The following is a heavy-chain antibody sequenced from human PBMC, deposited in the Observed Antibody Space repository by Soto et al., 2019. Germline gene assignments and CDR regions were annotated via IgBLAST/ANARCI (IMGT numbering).Heavy chain of an antibody. V-gene: IGHV5-51*01. Sequence: GESLKISCKGSGYSFTNYWIGWVRQMPGKGLEWMGIIYPRDSDTRYSPSVQGQVTMSVDKSASTAYLQWSSLKAWDSAMYYCARSTGSSSWYEYNWFDPWGQGTRVTVSS. CDR3: ARSTGSSSWYEYNWFDP. D-gene: IGHD6-13*01. CDR2: IYPRDSDT. CDR1: GYSFTNYW. J-gene: IGHJ5*02.